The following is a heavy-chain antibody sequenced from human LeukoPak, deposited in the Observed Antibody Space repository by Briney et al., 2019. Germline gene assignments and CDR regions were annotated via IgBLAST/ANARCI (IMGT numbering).Heavy chain of an antibody. Sequence: PGGSLRLSRAASGFTFSDYGMSWVRQAPGKGLEWISSISSTGGTTYYADSVQGRFTISRDNAKNSLYLQMNSLRAEDTAVYYCARDHYGSGSSSSYYYYYMDVWGKGTTVTVSS. J-gene: IGHJ6*03. CDR1: GFTFSDYG. CDR2: ISSTGGTT. V-gene: IGHV3-11*04. CDR3: ARDHYGSGSSSSYYYYYMDV. D-gene: IGHD3-10*01.